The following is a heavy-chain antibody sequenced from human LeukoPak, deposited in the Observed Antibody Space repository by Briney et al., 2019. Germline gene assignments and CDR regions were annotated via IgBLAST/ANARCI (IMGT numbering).Heavy chain of an antibody. CDR3: AREYSSSRYYFDY. CDR2: INPNSGDT. J-gene: IGHJ4*02. V-gene: IGHV1-2*02. CDR1: EYTFTGYN. Sequence: ASVKVSCKASEYTFTGYNMHWVRQAPGQGLEWMGWINPNSGDTNYAQRFQGRVTMTRDTSISTAYMELSTLKSDDTAVYYCAREYSSSRYYFDYWGQGTLVTVSS. D-gene: IGHD6-13*01.